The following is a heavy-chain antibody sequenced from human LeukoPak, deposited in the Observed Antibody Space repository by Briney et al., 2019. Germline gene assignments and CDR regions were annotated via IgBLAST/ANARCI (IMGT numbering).Heavy chain of an antibody. CDR1: VGSFRGYY. CDR2: IYHRGRT. V-gene: IGHV4-34*01. CDR3: ARAAPLGYCSSTSCYGVDY. J-gene: IGHJ4*02. Sequence: SETLSLTCAVYVGSFRGYYWIWMRQPPGGGLECLGEIYHRGRTNYIPTIKSRVTISVDTAKNQFSLKLSSVTAADTAVYYCARAAPLGYCSSTSCYGVDYWGQGTLVTVSS. D-gene: IGHD2-2*01.